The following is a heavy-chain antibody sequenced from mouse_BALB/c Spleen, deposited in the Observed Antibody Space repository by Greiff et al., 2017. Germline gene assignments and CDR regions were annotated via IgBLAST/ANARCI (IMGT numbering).Heavy chain of an antibody. CDR2: IDPANGNT. D-gene: IGHD3-1*01. CDR3: ARSGAMDY. V-gene: IGHV14-3*02. CDR1: GFNFKDSY. J-gene: IGHJ4*01. Sequence: DVKLQESGAELVKPGASVKLSCTASGFNFKDSYMHWVKQRPEQGLEWIGRIDPANGNTKYDPKFQGKATITADTSSNTAYLQLSSLTSEDAAVYYSARSGAMDYWGQGTSVTVSA.